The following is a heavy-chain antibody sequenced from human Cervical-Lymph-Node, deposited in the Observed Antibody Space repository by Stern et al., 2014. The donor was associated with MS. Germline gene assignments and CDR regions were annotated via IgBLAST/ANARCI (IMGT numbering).Heavy chain of an antibody. CDR3: TRDEAVDY. CDR2: ISYDGSNK. D-gene: IGHD6-19*01. V-gene: IGHV3-30-3*01. Sequence: VQLVESGGGVVQPGRSLRLSCAASGFTFSSYAMHWVRQAQGKGLEWVAVISYDGSNKYYADSVKGRFTISRDNSKNTLYLQMNSLRADDTAVYYCTRDEAVDYWGQGTLVTVSS. CDR1: GFTFSSYA. J-gene: IGHJ4*02.